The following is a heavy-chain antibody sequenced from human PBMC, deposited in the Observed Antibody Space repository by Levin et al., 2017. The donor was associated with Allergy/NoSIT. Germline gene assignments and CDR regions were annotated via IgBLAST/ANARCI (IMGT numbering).Heavy chain of an antibody. D-gene: IGHD2-15*01. Sequence: GESLKISCAASGFTFSSYSMNWVRQAPGKGLEWVSSISSSSSYIYYADSVKGRFTISRDNAKNSLYLQMNSLRAEDTAVYYCARYCSGGSCYSGDYWGQGTLVTVSS. V-gene: IGHV3-21*01. CDR1: GFTFSSYS. CDR3: ARYCSGGSCYSGDY. J-gene: IGHJ4*02. CDR2: ISSSSSYI.